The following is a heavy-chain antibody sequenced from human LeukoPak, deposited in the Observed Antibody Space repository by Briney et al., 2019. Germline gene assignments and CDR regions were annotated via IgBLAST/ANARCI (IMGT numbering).Heavy chain of an antibody. D-gene: IGHD5-18*01. CDR1: GGSISSGDYC. Sequence: SQTLSLTCTVSGGSISSGDYCWSWIRQPPGKGLEWIGYIYYSGSTYYNPSLKSRVTISVDTFKNQFSLKLSSVTAADTAVYYCARVGQGYAGFDPWGQGTLVTVSS. V-gene: IGHV4-30-4*01. CDR3: ARVGQGYAGFDP. CDR2: IYYSGST. J-gene: IGHJ5*02.